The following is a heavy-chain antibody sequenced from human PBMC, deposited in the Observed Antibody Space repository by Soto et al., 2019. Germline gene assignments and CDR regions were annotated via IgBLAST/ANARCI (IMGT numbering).Heavy chain of an antibody. CDR2: INVDGNTI. CDR3: ARDEGRQGPEYFHH. J-gene: IGHJ1*01. Sequence: EVQLVESGGGLVQPGGSLRISCAASGFSLSTYWMYWVRQAPGKGLVWVSRINVDGNTINYADSVKGRFTVYRDNAKNTLYLQMNSLRAEDTAVYYCARDEGRQGPEYFHHWGQGTLVTVSS. V-gene: IGHV3-74*01. CDR1: GFSLSTYW.